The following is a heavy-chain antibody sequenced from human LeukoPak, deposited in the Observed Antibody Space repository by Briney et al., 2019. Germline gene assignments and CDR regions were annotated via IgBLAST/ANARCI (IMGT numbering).Heavy chain of an antibody. CDR1: GFTFSSYW. Sequence: SGGSLRLYCAASGFTFSSYWMHWVRQAPGKGLVWVSRINSDGSSSNYADSVKGRFTISRDNAKNTLYLQMNSLRAEDTAVYYCARSFSLDYFDSWGQGTLVTVSS. CDR2: INSDGSSS. V-gene: IGHV3-74*01. D-gene: IGHD3-16*01. CDR3: ARSFSLDYFDS. J-gene: IGHJ4*02.